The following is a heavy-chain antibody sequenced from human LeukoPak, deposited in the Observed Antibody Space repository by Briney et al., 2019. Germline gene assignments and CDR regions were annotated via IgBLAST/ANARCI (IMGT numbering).Heavy chain of an antibody. D-gene: IGHD3-10*01. CDR2: IYYTGST. Sequence: SETLSLTCTVSGGSISSYYWSWIRQPPGKGLEWIGYIYYTGSTNYNPSLKSRVTISVDTSKNQFSLKLTSVTAADTAVYYCARHDYGSGSYYDYRGQGTLVTVSS. J-gene: IGHJ4*02. CDR3: ARHDYGSGSYYDY. V-gene: IGHV4-59*08. CDR1: GGSISSYY.